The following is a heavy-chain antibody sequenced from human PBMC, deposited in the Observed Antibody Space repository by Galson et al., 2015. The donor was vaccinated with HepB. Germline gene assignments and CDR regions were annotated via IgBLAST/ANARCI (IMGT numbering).Heavy chain of an antibody. D-gene: IGHD3-3*02. V-gene: IGHV3-30*03. CDR2: ISYDGSNK. Sequence: SLRLSCAASGFAFSSYGMHWVRQAPGKGLEWVAVISYDGSNKYYADSVKGRFIISRDNSKKTLYLQMNSLRAEDTAVYYCARDSFSGSDWHLTYCDYWGQGTLVTVSS. CDR3: ARDSFSGSDWHLTYCDY. J-gene: IGHJ4*02. CDR1: GFAFSSYG.